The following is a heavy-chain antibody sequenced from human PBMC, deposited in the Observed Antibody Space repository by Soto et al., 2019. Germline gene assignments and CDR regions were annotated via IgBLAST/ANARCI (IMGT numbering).Heavy chain of an antibody. J-gene: IGHJ4*02. V-gene: IGHV3-74*01. D-gene: IGHD6-19*01. CDR1: GFTFSNYW. Sequence: EVQLVESGGGLLQPGGSLRLSCAGSGFTFSNYWIHWVRQAPGEGLVWVSRIDHDGSKASYADSVKGRFTISRDNAKNTVYLQMNGLTAEDTAVYYCARIEVGGRRAFDSWGQGTQVTVSS. CDR2: IDHDGSKA. CDR3: ARIEVGGRRAFDS.